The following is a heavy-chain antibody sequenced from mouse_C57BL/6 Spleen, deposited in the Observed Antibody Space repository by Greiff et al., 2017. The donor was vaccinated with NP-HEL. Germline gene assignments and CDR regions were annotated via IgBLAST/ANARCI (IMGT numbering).Heavy chain of an antibody. V-gene: IGHV1-64*01. CDR1: GYTFTSYW. D-gene: IGHD1-1*01. J-gene: IGHJ2*01. CDR2: IHPNSGST. CDR3: ARGSYYYGSRNFDY. Sequence: QVQLKQPGAELVKPGASVKLSCKASGYTFTSYWMHWVKQRPGQGLEWIGMIHPNSGSTNYNEKFKSKATLTVDKSSSTAYMQLSSLTSEDSAVYYCARGSYYYGSRNFDYWGQGTTLTVSS.